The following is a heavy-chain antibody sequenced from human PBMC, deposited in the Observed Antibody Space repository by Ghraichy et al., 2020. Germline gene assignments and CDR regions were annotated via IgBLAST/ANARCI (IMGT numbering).Heavy chain of an antibody. CDR1: GGTFSSYA. D-gene: IGHD5-18*01. J-gene: IGHJ4*02. CDR2: IIPIFGTA. V-gene: IGHV1-69*05. CDR3: ASGTALWLAADY. Sequence: SVKVSCKASGGTFSSYAISWVRQAPGQGLEWMVGIIPIFGTANYAQKFQGRVTITTDESTSTAYMELSSLRSEDTAVYYCASGTALWLAADYWGQGTLVTVSS.